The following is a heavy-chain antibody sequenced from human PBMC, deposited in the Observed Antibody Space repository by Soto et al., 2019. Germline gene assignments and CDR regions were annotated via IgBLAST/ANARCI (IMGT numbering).Heavy chain of an antibody. CDR2: IYYSGST. CDR1: GGSLSRYY. D-gene: IGHD3-22*01. J-gene: IGHJ6*02. V-gene: IGHV4-59*01. Sequence: LSLTCTVSGGSLSRYYWSWIRQPPGKGLEWIGYIYYSGSTNYNPSLKSRATISVDTSKNQFSLNLSSVTAAHTAVYYCARVRLIASLCDMDDLRQGPTVAVSS. CDR3: ARVRLIASLCDMDD.